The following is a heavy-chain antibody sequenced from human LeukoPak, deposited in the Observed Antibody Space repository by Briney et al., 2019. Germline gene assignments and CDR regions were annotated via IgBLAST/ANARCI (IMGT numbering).Heavy chain of an antibody. CDR2: INPNSGGT. CDR3: ARGGEAYFDFWSGYYSIDY. D-gene: IGHD3-3*01. CDR1: GYTFTGYY. V-gene: IGHV1-2*02. J-gene: IGHJ4*02. Sequence: ASVKVSCKASGYTFTGYYMHWVPQAPGQGLEWMGWINPNSGGTNYAQKFQGRVTMTRDTSTSTAYMELSRLRSNDTAVYYCARGGEAYFDFWSGYYSIDYWGQGTLVTVSS.